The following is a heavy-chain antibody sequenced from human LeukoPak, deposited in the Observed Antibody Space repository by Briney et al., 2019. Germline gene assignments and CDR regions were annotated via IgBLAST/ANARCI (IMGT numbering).Heavy chain of an antibody. CDR3: ARGRDSSGYEYYFDY. CDR2: IYHSGST. D-gene: IGHD3-22*01. CDR1: GYSISSGYF. V-gene: IGHV4-38-2*02. J-gene: IGHJ4*02. Sequence: KPSETLSLTCTVSGYSISSGYFWGWIRQPPGKGLECIGTIYHSGSTYYNPSLKSRVTISVDTSKNQFSLKLSSVTAADTAIYYCARGRDSSGYEYYFDYWGQGTLVTVSS.